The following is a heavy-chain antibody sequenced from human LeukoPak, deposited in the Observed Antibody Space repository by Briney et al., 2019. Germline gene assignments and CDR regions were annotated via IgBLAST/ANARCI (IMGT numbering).Heavy chain of an antibody. CDR1: GYIFSNYW. V-gene: IGHV5-51*01. J-gene: IGHJ4*02. Sequence: GEPLKISCKNFGYIFSNYWIGWVRQMPGKGLELMGIIYAGDSDTRYSPSFQGQVTISVDKSISTAYLQWSSLQASDTAMYYCARRYSGIYYHFDYWGQGTLVTVSS. CDR3: ARRYSGIYYHFDY. CDR2: IYAGDSDT. D-gene: IGHD1-26*01.